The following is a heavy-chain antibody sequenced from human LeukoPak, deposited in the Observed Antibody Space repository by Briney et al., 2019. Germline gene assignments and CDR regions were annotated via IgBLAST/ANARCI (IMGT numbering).Heavy chain of an antibody. CDR2: IYYIGST. J-gene: IGHJ4*02. CDR1: GDSVSRSSYY. V-gene: IGHV4-61*01. Sequence: SETLSLTCTVSGDSVSRSSYYWTWIRQPPGKGLEWIGYIYYIGSTNYNPSLKSRLTMSVDTSKNQFSLRLSSVIAADTAVYYCSRYYDSTGSFDFWGQGTLVTVSS. D-gene: IGHD3-22*01. CDR3: SRYYDSTGSFDF.